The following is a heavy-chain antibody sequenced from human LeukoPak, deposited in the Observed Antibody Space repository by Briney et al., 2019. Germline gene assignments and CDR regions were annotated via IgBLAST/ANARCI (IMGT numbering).Heavy chain of an antibody. V-gene: IGHV3-11*04. CDR1: GFTFSDHY. D-gene: IGHD1-1*01. Sequence: PGGSLRLSCAVSGFTFSDHYMEWVRQAPGKGLEWVSYISNSGNTIFYADSVKGRFTISRDNGKNSLYLQMNSLRAEDTAVYYCARVFSNPTGNDYWGQGTLVTVSS. J-gene: IGHJ4*02. CDR3: ARVFSNPTGNDY. CDR2: ISNSGNTI.